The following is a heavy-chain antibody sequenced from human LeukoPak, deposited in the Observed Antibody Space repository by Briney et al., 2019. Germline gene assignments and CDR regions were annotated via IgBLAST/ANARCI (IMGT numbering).Heavy chain of an antibody. D-gene: IGHD4-17*01. CDR1: GGSISSSY. V-gene: IGHV4-59*12. Sequence: SETLSLTCTVSGGSISSSYWSWIRQPPGKGLEWIGYIYYSGSTNYNPSLKSRVTISVDTSKNQFSLKLSSVTAADTAVYYCARSSYGDYDAFDIWGQGTMVTVSS. CDR3: ARSSYGDYDAFDI. J-gene: IGHJ3*02. CDR2: IYYSGST.